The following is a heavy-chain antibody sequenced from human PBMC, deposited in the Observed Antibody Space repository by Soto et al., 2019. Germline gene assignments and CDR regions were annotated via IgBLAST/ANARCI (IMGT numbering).Heavy chain of an antibody. V-gene: IGHV1-69*01. CDR3: ARLTYCSSTSCYPRTFNWFDP. J-gene: IGHJ5*02. Sequence: QVQLVQSGAGVKKPGSSVKVSCKASGGTFSSYAISWVRQAPGQGLEWMGGIIPIFGTANYAQKFQGRVTITADESTSTAYMELSSLRSEDTAVYYCARLTYCSSTSCYPRTFNWFDPWGQGTLVTVSS. D-gene: IGHD2-2*01. CDR2: IIPIFGTA. CDR1: GGTFSSYA.